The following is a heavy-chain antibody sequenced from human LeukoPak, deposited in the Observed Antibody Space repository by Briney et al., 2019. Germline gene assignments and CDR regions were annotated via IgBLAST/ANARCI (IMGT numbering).Heavy chain of an antibody. CDR1: GFPFSSYA. Sequence: GGSLRLSCAASGFPFSSYAMSWVRQAPGKGLEGVSAISGSGGSTYYADPVKGRFTISRDNSKNTLYLQMNSLRAEDTAVYYCAKRLYARSGYYGDFDYWGQGTLVTVSS. V-gene: IGHV3-23*01. CDR3: AKRLYARSGYYGDFDY. J-gene: IGHJ4*02. D-gene: IGHD3-22*01. CDR2: ISGSGGST.